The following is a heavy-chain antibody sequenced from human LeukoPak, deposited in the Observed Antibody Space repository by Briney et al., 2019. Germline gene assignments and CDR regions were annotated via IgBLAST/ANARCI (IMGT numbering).Heavy chain of an antibody. J-gene: IGHJ6*03. Sequence: SETLSLTCTVSGYSISSGYYWGWIRQPPGKGLEWIGSIYHSGSTYYNPSLKSRVTISVDTSKNQFSLKLSSVTAADTAVYYCARVTYYYYMDVWGEGTTVTVSS. CDR3: ARVTYYYYMDV. CDR1: GYSISSGYY. CDR2: IYHSGST. V-gene: IGHV4-38-2*02.